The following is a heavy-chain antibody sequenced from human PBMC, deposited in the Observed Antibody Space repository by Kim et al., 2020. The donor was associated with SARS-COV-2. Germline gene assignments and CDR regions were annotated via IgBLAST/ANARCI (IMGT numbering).Heavy chain of an antibody. J-gene: IGHJ6*03. V-gene: IGHV1-2*06. CDR3: ARAGAKVQGVSTYYMDV. D-gene: IGHD3-10*01. CDR1: GYTFTGYY. Sequence: ASVKVSCEASGYTFTGYYIHWVRQAPGQGLEWMGRINPNNGGTNSAQRYQGRVTMTRDTSISTAYMELSVLRSDDTAVYYCARAGAKVQGVSTYYMDVWGKGTTVTVSS. CDR2: INPNNGGT.